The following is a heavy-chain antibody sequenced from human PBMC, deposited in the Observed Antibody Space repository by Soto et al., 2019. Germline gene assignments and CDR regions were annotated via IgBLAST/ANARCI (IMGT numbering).Heavy chain of an antibody. CDR2: INAGNGNT. J-gene: IGHJ4*02. CDR1: GYTGTSYA. D-gene: IGHD3-22*01. CDR3: ARDVNYYDSSGPLGHFDY. V-gene: IGHV1-3*01. Sequence: ASVKVSCKASGYTGTSYAMHWVRQAPGQRLEWMGWINAGNGNTRYSQKFQCRVTITRATSASTAYMELSSLRSEDTAVYYCARDVNYYDSSGPLGHFDYWGQGTLVTVSS.